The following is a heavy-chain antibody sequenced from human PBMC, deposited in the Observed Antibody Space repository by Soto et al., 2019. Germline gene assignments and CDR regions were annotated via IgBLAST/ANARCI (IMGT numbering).Heavy chain of an antibody. D-gene: IGHD3-3*01. CDR3: AHTHSTLYYDFWSGYHRRVYFDY. Sequence: QITLKESGPTLVKPTQTLTLTCTFSGFSLSTSGVGVGWIRQPPGKALEWLALIYWDDDKRYSPSLKSRLTITKDTSKNQVVLTMTNMDPVDTATYYCAHTHSTLYYDFWSGYHRRVYFDYWGQGTLVTVSS. V-gene: IGHV2-5*02. CDR2: IYWDDDK. J-gene: IGHJ4*02. CDR1: GFSLSTSGVG.